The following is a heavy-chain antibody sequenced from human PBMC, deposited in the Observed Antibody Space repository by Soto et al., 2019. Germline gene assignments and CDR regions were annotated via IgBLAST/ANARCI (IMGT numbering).Heavy chain of an antibody. D-gene: IGHD3-3*01. CDR2: IDPSDSYT. CDR3: ARPVQYDFWSGEYGMDV. CDR1: GYSFTSYW. J-gene: IGHJ6*02. Sequence: GESMKISCKGSGYSFTSYWISWVRQMPGKGLEWMGRIDPSDSYTNYSPSFQGHVTISADKSISTAYLQWSSLKASDTAMYYCARPVQYDFWSGEYGMDVRGQGTTVTVSS. V-gene: IGHV5-10-1*01.